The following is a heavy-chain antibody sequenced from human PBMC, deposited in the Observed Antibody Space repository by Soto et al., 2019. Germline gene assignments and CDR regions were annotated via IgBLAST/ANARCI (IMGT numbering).Heavy chain of an antibody. CDR2: ISGSGGSR. Sequence: EVQLLESGGGLVQPGGSLRLSCAASGFTFSSYAMSWVRQAPGKGLEWVSVISGSGGSRYYADSVKGRFTISRDNSKNTLSLQMNSLRAEDTAVYYCSRRSSGWYFDYWGQGTLVTVSS. CDR1: GFTFSSYA. J-gene: IGHJ4*02. D-gene: IGHD6-19*01. CDR3: SRRSSGWYFDY. V-gene: IGHV3-23*01.